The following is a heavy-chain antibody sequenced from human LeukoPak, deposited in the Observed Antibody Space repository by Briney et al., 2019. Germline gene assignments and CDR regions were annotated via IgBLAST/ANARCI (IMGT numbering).Heavy chain of an antibody. J-gene: IGHJ5*02. CDR3: ARQEYCSGGSCYTWFDP. V-gene: IGHV5-51*01. D-gene: IGHD2-15*01. CDR2: IYPSDSDT. CDR1: GYTFTNYW. Sequence: GESLKISCKGSGYTFTNYWIAWVRQLPGKGLEWMGIIYPSDSDTRYSPSFQGQVTISADKSISTAYLQWSSLKASDTAMYYCARQEYCSGGSCYTWFDPWGQGTLVTVSS.